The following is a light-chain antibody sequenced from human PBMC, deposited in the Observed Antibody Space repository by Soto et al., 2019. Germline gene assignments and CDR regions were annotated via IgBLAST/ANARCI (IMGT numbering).Light chain of an antibody. Sequence: QSVLTQPPSASGSPGQSVTISCTGTSSDVGGYDYVSWYQQHPGKAPKLMIYDVTKRPSGVPDRFSGSKSANTASLTVSGLQAEDEADYSCSSYAGTHIVFGTGTKVTVL. CDR3: SSYAGTHIV. J-gene: IGLJ1*01. V-gene: IGLV2-8*01. CDR1: SSDVGGYDY. CDR2: DVT.